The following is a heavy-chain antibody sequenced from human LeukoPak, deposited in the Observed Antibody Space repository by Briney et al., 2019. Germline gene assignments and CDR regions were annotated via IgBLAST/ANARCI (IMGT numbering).Heavy chain of an antibody. J-gene: IGHJ5*02. CDR1: GGSISSGGYS. D-gene: IGHD3-10*01. Sequence: SETLSLTCAVSGGSISSGGYSWSWIRQPPGKGLEWIGYIYHSGSTYYNPSLKSRVTISVVRSKNQFYRKLRSVTAADTAVYFCASQGGSGSSGNLFDPWLRGTLVTVSS. V-gene: IGHV4-30-2*01. CDR3: ASQGGSGSSGNLFDP. CDR2: IYHSGST.